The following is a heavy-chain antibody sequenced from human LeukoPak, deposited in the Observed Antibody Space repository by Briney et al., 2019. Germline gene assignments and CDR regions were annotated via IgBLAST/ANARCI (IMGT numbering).Heavy chain of an antibody. CDR1: GFTLSHYY. V-gene: IGHV3-11*01. Sequence: GGSLRLSGAAAGFTLSHYYMTWIRQAPGKGLEWVSCISSSGDTIYYAYSVKGRFTVARYTAENSLYLQMNSLRSDDTDMYYCSRQGSEIDYWGQGTLVTVSS. J-gene: IGHJ4*02. CDR2: ISSSGDTI. CDR3: SRQGSEIDY.